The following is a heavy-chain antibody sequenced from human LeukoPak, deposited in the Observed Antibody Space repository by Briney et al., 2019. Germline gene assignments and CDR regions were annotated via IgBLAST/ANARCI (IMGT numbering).Heavy chain of an antibody. D-gene: IGHD3-3*01. CDR2: ISGSGGST. V-gene: IGHV3-23*01. Sequence: GGSLRLSCAASGFTFSSYAMSWVRQAPGKGLEWVSAISGSGGSTYYADSVKGRFTISRDNSKNTLHLQMNSLRAEDTAVYYCAKEPGGFFGVAINYWFDPWGQGTLVTVSS. CDR1: GFTFSSYA. J-gene: IGHJ5*02. CDR3: AKEPGGFFGVAINYWFDP.